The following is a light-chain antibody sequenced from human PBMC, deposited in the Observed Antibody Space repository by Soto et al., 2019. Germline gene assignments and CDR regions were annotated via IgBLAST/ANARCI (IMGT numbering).Light chain of an antibody. V-gene: IGKV3-20*01. CDR1: QSVSSSY. J-gene: IGKJ2*01. Sequence: EIVLTQSPGTLSLSPGERATLSCRASQSVSSSYLAWYQQKPGQAPSLLIYGASRRATGIPDRFSGSGSGTDFTLTISRLEPEDFAVYFCQLYGSSPPRYTFGQGTKLEIK. CDR2: GAS. CDR3: QLYGSSPPRYT.